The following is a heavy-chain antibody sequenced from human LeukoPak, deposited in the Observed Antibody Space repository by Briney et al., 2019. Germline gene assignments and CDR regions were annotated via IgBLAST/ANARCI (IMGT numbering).Heavy chain of an antibody. CDR3: ARATYYYDSSGHRIDP. Sequence: ASVKVSCKASGYTFTGYYIHWVRQAPGQGLEWMGWINPNSGGTNYAQKFQGRVTMTRDTSISTAYMELSRLRSDDTAVYYCARATYYYDSSGHRIDPWGQGTLVTVSS. CDR1: GYTFTGYY. V-gene: IGHV1-2*02. CDR2: INPNSGGT. J-gene: IGHJ5*02. D-gene: IGHD3-22*01.